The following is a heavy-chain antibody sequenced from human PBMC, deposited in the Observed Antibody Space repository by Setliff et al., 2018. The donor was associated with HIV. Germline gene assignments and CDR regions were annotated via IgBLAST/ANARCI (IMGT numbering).Heavy chain of an antibody. CDR3: ARVYYGDLEY. CDR2: IYYSGST. J-gene: IGHJ4*02. CDR1: RASIGSNSYY. Sequence: SETLSLTCTVSRASIGSNSYYWGWIRQPPGKGLEWIGSIYYSGSTYYNPSLKSRVTISVDTSKNQFSLKLSSVTAADRAVYYCARVYYGDLEYWGQGTLVTVSS. V-gene: IGHV4-39*01. D-gene: IGHD4-17*01.